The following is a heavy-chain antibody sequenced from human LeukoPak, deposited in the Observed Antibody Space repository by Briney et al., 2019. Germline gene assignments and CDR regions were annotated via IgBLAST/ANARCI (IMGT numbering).Heavy chain of an antibody. CDR1: GFTFNNYA. J-gene: IGHJ4*02. D-gene: IGHD3-10*01. Sequence: GGSLRLSCAASGFTFNNYAMSWVRQAPGKGLEWVSVISGSGPTTYYADSVKGRFTISRDNSKNTLFLLMNGLRAEDTALYYCARWRFGEFDYWGQGILVTVSS. CDR3: ARWRFGEFDY. CDR2: ISGSGPTT. V-gene: IGHV3-23*01.